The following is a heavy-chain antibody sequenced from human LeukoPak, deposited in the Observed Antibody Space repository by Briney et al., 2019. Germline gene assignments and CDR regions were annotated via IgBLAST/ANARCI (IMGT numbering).Heavy chain of an antibody. D-gene: IGHD3-3*01. Sequence: GGSLRLSCAASGFTFSSYSMNWVRQAPGKGLEWVSSISSSSSYIYYADSVKGRFTISRDSAKNLLYLQMNSLRAEDTAVYYCAGSYYDFWSGYSFDYWGQGTLVTVSS. CDR1: GFTFSSYS. CDR3: AGSYYDFWSGYSFDY. J-gene: IGHJ4*02. CDR2: ISSSSSYI. V-gene: IGHV3-21*01.